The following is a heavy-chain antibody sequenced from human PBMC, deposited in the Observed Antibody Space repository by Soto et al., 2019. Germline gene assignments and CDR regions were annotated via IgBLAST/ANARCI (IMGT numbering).Heavy chain of an antibody. CDR1: GGSISSGGYY. J-gene: IGHJ4*02. CDR3: ARSIEVGKYSSSYPYYFDY. CDR2: IYYSGST. V-gene: IGHV4-31*03. D-gene: IGHD6-6*01. Sequence: SETLSLTCTVSGGSISSGGYYWSWIRQHPGKGLEWIGYIYYSGSTYYNPSLKSRVTISVDTSKNQFSLKLSSVTAADTAVYYCARSIEVGKYSSSYPYYFDYWGQGTLVTVSS.